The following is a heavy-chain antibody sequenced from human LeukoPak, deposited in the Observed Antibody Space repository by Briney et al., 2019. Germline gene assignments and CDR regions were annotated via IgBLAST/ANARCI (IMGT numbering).Heavy chain of an antibody. D-gene: IGHD6-19*01. CDR3: AMYGQWLVRGFDY. CDR2: INPIFGTA. J-gene: IGHJ4*02. Sequence: SVKVSCKASGGTFSSYAISWVRQAPGQGLEWMGGINPIFGTANYAQKFQGRVTITADESTSTAYMELSSLRSEDTAVYYCAMYGQWLVRGFDYWGQGTLVTVSS. CDR1: GGTFSSYA. V-gene: IGHV1-69*13.